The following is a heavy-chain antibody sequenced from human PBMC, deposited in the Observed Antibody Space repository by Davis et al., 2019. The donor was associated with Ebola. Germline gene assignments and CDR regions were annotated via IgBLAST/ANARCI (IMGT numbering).Heavy chain of an antibody. J-gene: IGHJ6*02. Sequence: GGSLRLSCAASGFTFSSYAMHWVRQAPGKGLEWVAVISYDGSNKYYADSVKGRFTISRDNSKNTLYLQMNSLKTEDTAVYYCTRLDYGMDAWGRGTTVTVSS. V-gene: IGHV3-30-3*01. CDR2: ISYDGSNK. CDR1: GFTFSSYA. CDR3: TRLDYGMDA.